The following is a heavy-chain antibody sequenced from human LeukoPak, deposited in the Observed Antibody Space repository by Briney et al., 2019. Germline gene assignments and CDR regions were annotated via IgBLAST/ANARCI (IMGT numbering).Heavy chain of an antibody. D-gene: IGHD3-10*01. V-gene: IGHV3-20*01. CDR1: GIIFDDYG. CDR3: ARARMRSGSYYRLDYYYGMDV. Sequence: PGGSLRLSCAASGIIFDDYGMSWVRQAPGKGLEWVSGINWNGGSTGYADSVKGRFTISRDNAKNSLYLQMNSLRAEDTALYHCARARMRSGSYYRLDYYYGMDVWGQGTTVTVSS. J-gene: IGHJ6*02. CDR2: INWNGGST.